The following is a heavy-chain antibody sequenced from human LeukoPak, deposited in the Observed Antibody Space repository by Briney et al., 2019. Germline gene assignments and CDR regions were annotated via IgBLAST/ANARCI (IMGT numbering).Heavy chain of an antibody. Sequence: GGSLRLSCAASGFTFSGYWMSWVRQAPGKGLEWVANIKQDASEIYYVDSVKGRFTISRDNAKNSLYLQMNSLRADDTAVYYCAKDNPGWLAFDYWGQGTLVTVSS. CDR3: AKDNPGWLAFDY. D-gene: IGHD3-22*01. CDR1: GFTFSGYW. J-gene: IGHJ4*02. CDR2: IKQDASEI. V-gene: IGHV3-7*01.